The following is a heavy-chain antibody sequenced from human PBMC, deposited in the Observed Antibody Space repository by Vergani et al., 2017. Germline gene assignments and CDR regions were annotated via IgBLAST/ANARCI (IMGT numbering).Heavy chain of an antibody. CDR1: GYTFTSYA. J-gene: IGHJ3*02. CDR3: ARDQGIGVVPAADAVDI. D-gene: IGHD2-2*01. CDR2: INTNTGNP. Sequence: QVQLVQSGSELKKPGASVKVSCKASGYTFTSYAMNWVRQAPGQGLEWMGWINTNTGNPTYAQGFTGRFVFSLDTSFSTAYLQISSLKAEDTAVYYCARDQGIGVVPAADAVDIWGQGTMVTVSS. V-gene: IGHV7-4-1*02.